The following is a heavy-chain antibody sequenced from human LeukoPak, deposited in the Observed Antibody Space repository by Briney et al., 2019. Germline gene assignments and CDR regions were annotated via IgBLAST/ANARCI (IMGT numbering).Heavy chain of an antibody. D-gene: IGHD1-26*01. CDR3: ARDLSATIRAYDY. CDR1: GFILSDYN. CDR2: IAISGSYI. V-gene: IGHV3-21*01. J-gene: IGHJ4*02. Sequence: GGSLRLSCAASGFILSDYNMNWVRQAPGKGLEWVSFIAISGSYITYADSVKGRFTISRDNAKNSLYLQMNSLRAEDTAVNYCARDLSATIRAYDYWGQGTLVTVSS.